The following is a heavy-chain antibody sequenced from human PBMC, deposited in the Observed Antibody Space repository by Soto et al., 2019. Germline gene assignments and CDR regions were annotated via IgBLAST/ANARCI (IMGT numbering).Heavy chain of an antibody. CDR3: AKDAVGVPAARDWYYYYGMEG. CDR1: GFTFSSYA. Sequence: PGGSLRLSCAASGFTFSSYAMSWVRQAPGKGLEWVSAISGSGGSTYYADSVKGRFTISRDNSKNTLYLQMNILIAEDTGVYYCAKDAVGVPAARDWYYYYGMEGSGQGNTGSVCS. D-gene: IGHD2-2*01. V-gene: IGHV3-23*01. J-gene: IGHJ6*02. CDR2: ISGSGGST.